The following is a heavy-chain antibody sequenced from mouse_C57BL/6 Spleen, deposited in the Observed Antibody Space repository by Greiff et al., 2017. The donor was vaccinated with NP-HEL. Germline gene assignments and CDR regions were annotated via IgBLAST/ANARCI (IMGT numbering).Heavy chain of an antibody. J-gene: IGHJ2*01. Sequence: VQLQQPGAELVKPGASVKLSCKASGYTFTSYWMHWVKQRPGQGLEWIGDINPNNGGTIYNQKFKGKATLTVDKSSSTAYMELRSLTSEDTAVYYCARPRHQIYYYFDCWGQGTTLTVAS. CDR2: INPNNGGT. CDR1: GYTFTSYW. D-gene: IGHD1-1*01. V-gene: IGHV1-53*01. CDR3: ARPRHQIYYYFDC.